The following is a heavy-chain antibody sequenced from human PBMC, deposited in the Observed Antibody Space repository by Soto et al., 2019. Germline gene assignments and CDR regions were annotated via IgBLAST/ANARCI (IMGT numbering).Heavy chain of an antibody. Sequence: SQTLSLTCAISGDSVSSNSAAWNWIRQSPSRGLEWLGRTYYRSKWYNDYAVSVKSRITINPDTSKNQFSLQLNSVTPEDTAVYYCARRRSIVVVTAIPNDAFDIWGQGTMVTVSS. V-gene: IGHV6-1*01. J-gene: IGHJ3*02. D-gene: IGHD2-21*02. CDR1: GDSVSSNSAA. CDR3: ARRRSIVVVTAIPNDAFDI. CDR2: TYYRSKWYN.